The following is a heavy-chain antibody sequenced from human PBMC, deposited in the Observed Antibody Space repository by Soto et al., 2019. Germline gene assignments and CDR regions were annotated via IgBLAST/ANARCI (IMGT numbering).Heavy chain of an antibody. Sequence: EVQLVESGGGLVQPGGSLRLSCAASGFTFSAYSMNWVRQAPGKGLEWVSYISSRTNTIYYADSVQGRFTISRADAKNXLSLQIDSLRAEDTAVYYCARDRRIAAAADFYFDSWGQGTLVTVSS. J-gene: IGHJ4*02. D-gene: IGHD6-13*01. CDR2: ISSRTNTI. CDR1: GFTFSAYS. V-gene: IGHV3-48*01. CDR3: ARDRRIAAAADFYFDS.